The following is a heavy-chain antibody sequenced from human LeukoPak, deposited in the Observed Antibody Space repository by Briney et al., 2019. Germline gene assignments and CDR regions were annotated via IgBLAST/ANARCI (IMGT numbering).Heavy chain of an antibody. V-gene: IGHV3-23*01. CDR3: ARVRGGGYYYYGMDV. CDR1: GFTFNSYA. Sequence: PGGSLRLSCAASGFTFNSYAMSWVRQAPGKGLEWVSAISGSGGSTYFADSVKGRFTISRDNSKNTLYLQMSSLRAEDTAVYFCARVRGGGYYYYGMDVWGQGTTVTVSS. J-gene: IGHJ6*02. D-gene: IGHD3-16*01. CDR2: ISGSGGST.